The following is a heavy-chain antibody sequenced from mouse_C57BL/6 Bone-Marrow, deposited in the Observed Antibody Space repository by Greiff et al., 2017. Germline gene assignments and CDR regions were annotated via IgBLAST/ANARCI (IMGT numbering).Heavy chain of an antibody. CDR3: AYYSNYGFAY. Sequence: VKLQQPGAELVRPGSSVKLSCKASGYTFTSHWMHWVKQRPIQGLEWIGNIDPSDSETQYNQKFKDKATMTVDKSSSTAYMQLSSLTSEDSAVYYCAYYSNYGFAYWGQGTLVTVSA. CDR1: GYTFTSHW. D-gene: IGHD2-5*01. J-gene: IGHJ3*01. CDR2: IDPSDSET. V-gene: IGHV1-52*01.